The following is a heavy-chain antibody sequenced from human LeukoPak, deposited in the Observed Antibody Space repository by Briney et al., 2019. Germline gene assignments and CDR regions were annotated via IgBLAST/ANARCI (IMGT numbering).Heavy chain of an antibody. CDR2: ISSSSSYI. Sequence: GGSLRLSCAASGFTFSSYSMNWVRQAPGKGLEWVSSISSSSSYIYYADSVKGRFTISRDNAKNSLYLQMNSLRAEDTAVYYCAKIQLWFKDYFDYWGQGTLVTVSS. CDR3: AKIQLWFKDYFDY. CDR1: GFTFSSYS. V-gene: IGHV3-21*01. D-gene: IGHD5-18*01. J-gene: IGHJ4*02.